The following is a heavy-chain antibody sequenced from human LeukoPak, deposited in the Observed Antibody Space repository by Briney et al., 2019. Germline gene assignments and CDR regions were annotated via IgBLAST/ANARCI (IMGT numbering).Heavy chain of an antibody. CDR3: ANDPYYYGSGSYSIRINDAFDI. V-gene: IGHV3-21*01. J-gene: IGHJ3*02. CDR1: GFTFSSYS. D-gene: IGHD3-10*01. CDR2: ISSSSSYI. Sequence: GGSLRLSCAASGFTFSSYSMNWVRQAPGKGLEWVSSISSSSSYIYYADSVKGRFTISRDNAKNSLYLQMNSLRAEDTAVYYCANDPYYYGSGSYSIRINDAFDIWGQGTMVTVSS.